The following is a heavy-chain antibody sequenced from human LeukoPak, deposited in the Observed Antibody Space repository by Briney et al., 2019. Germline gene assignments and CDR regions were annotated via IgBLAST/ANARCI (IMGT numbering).Heavy chain of an antibody. CDR3: AKDARKHGYDFWNGYLDY. D-gene: IGHD3-3*01. J-gene: IGHJ4*02. Sequence: GGSLRLSCAASGFTFSSYGMHWVRQAPGKGLEWVAVIPYDGSNKYYADSVKGRFTISRDNSKNTLYLQMNSLRAEDTAVYYCAKDARKHGYDFWNGYLDYWGQGTLVTVSS. CDR1: GFTFSSYG. CDR2: IPYDGSNK. V-gene: IGHV3-30*18.